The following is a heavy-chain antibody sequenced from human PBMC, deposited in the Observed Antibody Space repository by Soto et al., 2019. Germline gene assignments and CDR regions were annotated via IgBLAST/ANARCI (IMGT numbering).Heavy chain of an antibody. D-gene: IGHD2-2*01. V-gene: IGHV4-39*01. CDR2: IYYSGST. J-gene: IGHJ4*02. CDR1: GGSISSSSYY. CDR3: ARHAGCSSTSCYQFDY. Sequence: SETLSLTCTVSGGSISSSSYYWGWIRQPPGKGLEWIGSIYYSGSTYYNPSLKSRVTISVDTSKNQFSLKLSSVTAADTAVYYCARHAGCSSTSCYQFDYWGQGTLVTVSS.